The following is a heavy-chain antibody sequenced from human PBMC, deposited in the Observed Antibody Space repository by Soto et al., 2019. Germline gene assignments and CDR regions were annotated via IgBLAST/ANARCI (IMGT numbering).Heavy chain of an antibody. Sequence: QVQLVESVGGVVQPGRSLRVSCAASGITISNYFMYWVRQAPGKGLEWLAAISYDGSNKHYSDSVKGRFTISRDNSKNTLYLQMNSLRDEDTAVYYCVAGAQYYAMGVWGQGTTVAVSS. D-gene: IGHD4-4*01. CDR2: ISYDGSNK. CDR1: GITISNYF. V-gene: IGHV3-30-3*01. CDR3: VAGAQYYAMGV. J-gene: IGHJ6*02.